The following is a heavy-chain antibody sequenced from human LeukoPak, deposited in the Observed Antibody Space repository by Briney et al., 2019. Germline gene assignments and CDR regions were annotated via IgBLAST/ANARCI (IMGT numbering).Heavy chain of an antibody. CDR1: GYTFTGYY. J-gene: IGHJ4*02. D-gene: IGHD6-19*01. CDR3: ARVLFYSSGNKSNRVDY. Sequence: ASVKVSCKASGYTFTGYYMHWVRQAPGQGLEWMGWINPNSGGTNYAQKFQGRVTMTRDTSIRTAYMELSRLRSDDTAVYYCARVLFYSSGNKSNRVDYWGQGTLVTVSS. CDR2: INPNSGGT. V-gene: IGHV1-2*02.